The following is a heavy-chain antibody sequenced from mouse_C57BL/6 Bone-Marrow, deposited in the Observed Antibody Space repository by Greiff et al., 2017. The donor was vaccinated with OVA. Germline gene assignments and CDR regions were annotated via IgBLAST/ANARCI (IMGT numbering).Heavy chain of an antibody. J-gene: IGHJ3*01. D-gene: IGHD1-1*01. CDR1: GFTFSDYG. CDR3: ARGGYYGSSWFAY. CDR2: ISSGSSTI. V-gene: IGHV5-17*01. Sequence: EVQVVESGGGLVKPGGSLKLSCAASGFTFSDYGMHWVRQAPEKGLEWVAYISSGSSTIYYADTVKGRFTISRDNAKNTLFLQMTSLRSEDTAMYYCARGGYYGSSWFAYWGQGTLVTVSA.